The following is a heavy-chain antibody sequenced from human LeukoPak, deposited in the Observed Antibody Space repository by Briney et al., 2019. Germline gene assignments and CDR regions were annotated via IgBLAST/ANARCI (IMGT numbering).Heavy chain of an antibody. Sequence: EPSETLSLTCAVSGGSISRGGYSWSWTRQPPGKGLEWIGYFYYSGSTYYNPSLKSRITISVDTSKNQLSLKLSSVTAADTALYYCARESNYHGSGTGWFDPGGQGTLVTVSS. CDR1: GGSISRGGYS. J-gene: IGHJ5*02. V-gene: IGHV4-30-4*07. D-gene: IGHD3-10*01. CDR3: ARESNYHGSGTGWFDP. CDR2: FYYSGST.